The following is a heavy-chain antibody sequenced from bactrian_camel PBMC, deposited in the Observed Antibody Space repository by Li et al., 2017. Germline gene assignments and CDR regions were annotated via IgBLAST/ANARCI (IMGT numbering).Heavy chain of an antibody. CDR3: TADLCNSGGHSYRNNFY. CDR1: GYTYINSC. Sequence: HVQLVESGGGLVQPGGPLRLSCVAPGYTYINSCVGWYRQAPGKVRELVASISSGGTKSYSDSAKGRFTISQDNAKSTLYLQMNSLKTEDTAVYYCTADLCNSGGHSYRNNFYWGQGTQVTVS. J-gene: IGHJ4*01. CDR2: ISSGGTK. V-gene: IGHV3S53*01. D-gene: IGHD2*01.